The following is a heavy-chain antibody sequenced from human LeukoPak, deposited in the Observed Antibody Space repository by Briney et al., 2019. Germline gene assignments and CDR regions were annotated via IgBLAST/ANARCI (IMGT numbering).Heavy chain of an antibody. CDR2: ISSSGSTI. Sequence: PGGSLRLSCAASGFTFSDYFMSWIRQAPGKGLEWVSYISSSGSTIDYADSVKGRFTISRDSAKNSLYLQMNSLRTEDTAVYYCASLYYGSGSYYTQTSFDYWGQGTLVTVSS. CDR3: ASLYYGSGSYYTQTSFDY. V-gene: IGHV3-11*04. D-gene: IGHD3-10*01. J-gene: IGHJ4*02. CDR1: GFTFSDYF.